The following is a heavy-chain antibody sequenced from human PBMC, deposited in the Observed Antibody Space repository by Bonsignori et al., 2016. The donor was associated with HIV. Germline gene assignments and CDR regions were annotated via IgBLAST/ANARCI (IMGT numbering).Heavy chain of an antibody. J-gene: IGHJ4*02. CDR2: IYSGGSST. CDR3: ARGHDYGDYVLTY. Sequence: WIRQPPGKGLEWVSVIYSGGSSTYYADSVKGRFTISRDNSKNTLYLQMNSLRAEDTAVYYCARGHDYGDYVLTYWGQGTLVTVSS. D-gene: IGHD4-17*01. V-gene: IGHV3-23*03.